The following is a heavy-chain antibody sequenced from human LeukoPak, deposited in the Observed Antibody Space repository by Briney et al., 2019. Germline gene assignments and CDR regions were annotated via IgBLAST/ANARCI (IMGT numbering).Heavy chain of an antibody. CDR2: ISSNGGST. D-gene: IGHD4-17*01. CDR3: ARGFTVTPDY. J-gene: IGHJ4*02. Sequence: GGSLRLSCSASGFTFNSYVMHWVRQAPGKGLEYASAISSNGGSTYYADSVKGRFTISRDNSKNTLYLQMSSLRGEDTAVYYCARGFTVTPDYWGQGTLVTVSS. CDR1: GFTFNSYV. V-gene: IGHV3-64D*09.